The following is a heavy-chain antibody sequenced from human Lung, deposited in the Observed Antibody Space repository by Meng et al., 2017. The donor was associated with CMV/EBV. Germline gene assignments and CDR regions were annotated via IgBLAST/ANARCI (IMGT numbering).Heavy chain of an antibody. CDR3: ARDPSNTSGRYAYFDY. V-gene: IGHV1-18*01. CDR2: ISCYNGDT. J-gene: IGHJ4*02. Sequence: VQLKKSGASVEKPGASVRVSCKASGYTFTHHGISWIRQAPGQGLEWMGWISCYNGDTNYAPKFQGRVTMTTDTSTSTAYMDLRSLRSDDTAVYYCARDPSNTSGRYAYFDYWGQGTLVTVSS. CDR1: GYTFTHHG. D-gene: IGHD6-19*01.